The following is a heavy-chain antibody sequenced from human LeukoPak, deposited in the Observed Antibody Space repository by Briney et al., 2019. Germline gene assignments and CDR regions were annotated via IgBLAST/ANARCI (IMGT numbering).Heavy chain of an antibody. CDR1: GFTFSNYA. CDR3: ARDKWLVNRTPINKYYYYYYGMDV. V-gene: IGHV3-33*01. D-gene: IGHD6-19*01. J-gene: IGHJ6*02. Sequence: PGRSLRLSCAASGFTFSNYAMHWVRQAPGKGLEWVAVIWYDGSNKYYADSVKGRFTISRDNSKNTLYLQMNSLRAEDTAVYYCARDKWLVNRTPINKYYYYYYGMDVWGQGTTVTVSS. CDR2: IWYDGSNK.